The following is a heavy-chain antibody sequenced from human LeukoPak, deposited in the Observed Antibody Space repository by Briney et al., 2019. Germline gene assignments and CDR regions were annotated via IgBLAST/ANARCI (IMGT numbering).Heavy chain of an antibody. V-gene: IGHV3-21*01. CDR3: ARVSFYDSSGYYPPDY. CDR1: GLTFTSYS. Sequence: GGSLRLSCAASGLTFTSYSMNWVRQAPGKGLEWVSSISSSSSYIYFADSVKGRFTISRDNAKNSLYLQMNSLRAEDTAVYYCARVSFYDSSGYYPPDYWGQGTLVTVSS. J-gene: IGHJ4*02. CDR2: ISSSSSYI. D-gene: IGHD3-22*01.